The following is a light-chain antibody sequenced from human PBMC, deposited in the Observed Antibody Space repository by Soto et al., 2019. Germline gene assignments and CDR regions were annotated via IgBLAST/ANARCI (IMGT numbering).Light chain of an antibody. J-gene: IGKJ3*01. Sequence: DIQMTQSPSSLSASVGDRVTITCRASQGISNFLAWYQQNPGKVPKLLIYAASTLQSGVPSRFSGSGSGTDFTLTISSLQPEDVGTYYCQKYNSAPQPLPFGPGTKVDIK. CDR1: QGISNF. CDR2: AAS. V-gene: IGKV1-27*01. CDR3: QKYNSAPQPLP.